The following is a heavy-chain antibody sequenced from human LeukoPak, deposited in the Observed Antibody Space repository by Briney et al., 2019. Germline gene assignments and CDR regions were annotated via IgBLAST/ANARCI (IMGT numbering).Heavy chain of an antibody. CDR3: ARNMRNYYGSGSLDY. CDR2: ISAYNGNT. D-gene: IGHD3-10*01. V-gene: IGHV1-18*01. Sequence: ASVKVSCKASGYTFTSYGISWVRQAPGQGLEWMGWISAYNGNTNYAQKLQGRVTMTTDTSTSTAYMELRSLRSDDTAVYYCARNMRNYYGSGSLDYWGQGTLVTVSS. CDR1: GYTFTSYG. J-gene: IGHJ4*02.